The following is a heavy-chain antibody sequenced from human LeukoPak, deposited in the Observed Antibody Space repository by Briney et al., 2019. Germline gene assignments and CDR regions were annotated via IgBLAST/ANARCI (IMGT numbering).Heavy chain of an antibody. CDR3: ARVAVGATGPSGDY. D-gene: IGHD1-26*01. V-gene: IGHV3-7*01. J-gene: IGHJ4*02. CDR1: GFTFSSSA. CDR2: IKQDGNEK. Sequence: PGGSLRLSCAASGFTFSSSAMNWVRQAPGKGLEWVADIKQDGNEKYYVDSVKGRFTISRQNAKNSLFLQMNSLRAEDTAVYYCARVAVGATGPSGDYWGQGTLVTVSS.